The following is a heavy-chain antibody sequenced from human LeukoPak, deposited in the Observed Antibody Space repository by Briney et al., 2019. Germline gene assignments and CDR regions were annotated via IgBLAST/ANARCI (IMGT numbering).Heavy chain of an antibody. V-gene: IGHV4-34*01. CDR3: ASTLKYRAGAYYYYYYYMDV. J-gene: IGHJ6*03. CDR1: GGSFSGYY. Sequence: SETLSLTCAVYGGSFSGYYWSWIRQPPGKGLEWIGEINHSGSINYNPSLKRRVTISVDTSKNQFSLKLSSVTAADTAVYYCASTLKYRAGAYYYYYYYMDVWGKGTTVTVSS. D-gene: IGHD1-14*01. CDR2: INHSGSI.